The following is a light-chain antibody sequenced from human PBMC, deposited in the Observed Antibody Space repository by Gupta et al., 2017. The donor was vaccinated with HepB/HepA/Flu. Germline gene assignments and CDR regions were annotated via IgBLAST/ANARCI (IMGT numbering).Light chain of an antibody. Sequence: QSALTQPPSVSGSPGQSVAISCTGPSSDVGFYNRVSWYQQAPGTAPKLVIYEVSNRPSGVPDRFSGFKSGNTASLIISGLQAEDEADYYCSSYTTSSTWVFGGGTKLTVL. CDR3: SSYTTSSTWV. CDR1: SSDVGFYNR. J-gene: IGLJ3*02. V-gene: IGLV2-18*02. CDR2: EVS.